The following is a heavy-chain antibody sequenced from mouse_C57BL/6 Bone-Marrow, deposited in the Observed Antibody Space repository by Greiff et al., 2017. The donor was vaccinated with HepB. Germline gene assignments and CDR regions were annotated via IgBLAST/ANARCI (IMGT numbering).Heavy chain of an antibody. V-gene: IGHV1-81*01. CDR2: IYPRSGNT. CDR1: GYTFTSYG. D-gene: IGHD1-1*01. CDR3: ARGYGSEDDY. Sequence: VKLLESGAELARPGASVKLSCKASGYTFTSYGISWVKQRTGQGLEWIGEIYPRSGNTYYNEKFKGKATLTADKSSSTAYMELRSLTSEDSAVYFCARGYGSEDDYWGQGTTLTVSS. J-gene: IGHJ2*01.